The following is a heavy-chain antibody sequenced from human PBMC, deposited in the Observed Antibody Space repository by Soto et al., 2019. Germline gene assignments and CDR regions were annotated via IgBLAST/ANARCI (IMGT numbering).Heavy chain of an antibody. CDR2: IRSKAYGGTT. CDR3: TSRAYYYDSSGYYYLGDFEH. D-gene: IGHD3-22*01. J-gene: IGHJ1*01. V-gene: IGHV3-49*03. CDR1: GFTFGDYA. Sequence: PGGSLRLSCAASGFTFGDYAMSWFRQAPGKGLEWVGFIRSKAYGGTTEYAASVKGRFTISRDDSKSIAYLQMNSLKTEDTAVYYCTSRAYYYDSSGYYYLGDFEHWGQGTLVTVSS.